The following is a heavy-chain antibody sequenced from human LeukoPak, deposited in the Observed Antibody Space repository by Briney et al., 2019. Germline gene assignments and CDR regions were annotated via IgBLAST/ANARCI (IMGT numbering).Heavy chain of an antibody. CDR1: GASIDSGDSGGYY. J-gene: IGHJ5*02. CDR2: VYYSGSL. V-gene: IGHV4-39*07. Sequence: PSETLSLTCSVSGASIDSGDSGGYYWAWLRQPPGKGLEWIGSVYYSGSLKYNPSLKGRVSISRDMSKNQFFLNLNSVNATDTAVYYCARRDYAAWFDPCGQGTLVTVSS. D-gene: IGHD4/OR15-4a*01. CDR3: ARRDYAAWFDP.